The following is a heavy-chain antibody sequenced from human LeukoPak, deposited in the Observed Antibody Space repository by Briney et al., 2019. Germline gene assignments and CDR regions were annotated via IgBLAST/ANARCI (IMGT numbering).Heavy chain of an antibody. Sequence: GASVKVSCKASGYTFTGYYMHWVRQAPGQGLEWMGWINPNSGGTNYAQKFQGRVTMTRDTSIRTAYMELSRLRSDDTAVYYCVLVVITTAWFDPWGQGTLVTVSS. V-gene: IGHV1-2*02. CDR3: VLVVITTAWFDP. CDR1: GYTFTGYY. CDR2: INPNSGGT. J-gene: IGHJ5*02. D-gene: IGHD3-22*01.